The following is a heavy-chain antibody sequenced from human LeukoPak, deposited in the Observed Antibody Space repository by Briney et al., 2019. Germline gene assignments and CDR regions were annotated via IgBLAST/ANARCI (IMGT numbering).Heavy chain of an antibody. CDR1: GGSISRSSYY. CDR2: IYYSGST. CDR3: ARLGYTSGWHGGLDY. V-gene: IGHV4-39*01. J-gene: IGHJ4*02. D-gene: IGHD6-19*01. Sequence: PSETLPLTCTVSGGSISRSSYYWGWIRQPPGKGLEWIGSIYYSGSTDYNPSLKSRVTISVDMSESQFSLKLSSVTAADTAVYYCARLGYTSGWHGGLDYWGQGTLVTVSS.